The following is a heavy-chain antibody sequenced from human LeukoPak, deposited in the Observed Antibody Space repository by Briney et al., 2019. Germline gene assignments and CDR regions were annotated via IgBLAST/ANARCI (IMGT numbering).Heavy chain of an antibody. J-gene: IGHJ4*02. CDR3: ARIGLVRGFKQKPFDY. CDR2: IYPGDSDT. CDR1: GYSFSSYW. V-gene: IGHV5-51*01. D-gene: IGHD3-10*01. Sequence: RGESLKISCEASGYSFSSYWIGWVRQMPGKGLEWMGIIYPGDSDTRYSPSFQGQVIISADRSISTAYLQWSSLKASDTAIYYCARIGLVRGFKQKPFDYWGQGTLVTVSS.